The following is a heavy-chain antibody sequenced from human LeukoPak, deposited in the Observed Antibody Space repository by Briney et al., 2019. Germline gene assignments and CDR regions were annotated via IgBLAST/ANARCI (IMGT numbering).Heavy chain of an antibody. D-gene: IGHD2-2*03. CDR2: IIPILGIA. CDR3: ARDPPTSHGYWYYFDY. J-gene: IGHJ4*02. V-gene: IGHV1-69*04. CDR1: GCTFSSYA. Sequence: GASVKVSFKASGCTFSSYAISWVRQAPGQGLEWMGRIIPILGIANYAQKLQGRVTITAAKSTNKAYNKLSSLRSEDTAVYYCARDPPTSHGYWYYFDYWGQGTLVTVSS.